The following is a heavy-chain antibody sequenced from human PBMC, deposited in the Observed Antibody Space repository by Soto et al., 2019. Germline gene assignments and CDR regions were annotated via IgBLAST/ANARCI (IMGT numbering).Heavy chain of an antibody. CDR1: GGTFNSYA. V-gene: IGHV1-69*13. J-gene: IGHJ4*02. Sequence: SVKVSCKASGGTFNSYAFSWVRQAPGQGPEWMGAIIPMFGTAEYAQKFQGRVTISADELTTTVYMDLTSLRSADTAIYYCARGRYDGDETDLDSWGQGTLVTVSS. CDR2: IIPMFGTA. CDR3: ARGRYDGDETDLDS. D-gene: IGHD3-3*01.